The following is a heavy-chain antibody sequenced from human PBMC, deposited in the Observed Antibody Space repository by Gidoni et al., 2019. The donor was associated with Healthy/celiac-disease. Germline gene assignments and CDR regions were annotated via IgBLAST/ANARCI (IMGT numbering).Heavy chain of an antibody. CDR1: GGSFSGYY. CDR2: INHSGST. V-gene: IGHV4-34*01. D-gene: IGHD6-19*01. Sequence: QVQLQQWGAGLLKPSETLSLTCAVYGGSFSGYYWSWIRQPPGKGLEWSGEINHSGSTNDDPSLKSRVTISVDTSKNQFSLKLSSVTAADTAVYYCARREWLPYFDYWGQGTLVTVSS. CDR3: ARREWLPYFDY. J-gene: IGHJ4*02.